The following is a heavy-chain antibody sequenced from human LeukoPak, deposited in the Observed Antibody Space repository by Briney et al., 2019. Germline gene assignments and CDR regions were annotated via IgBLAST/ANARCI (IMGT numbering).Heavy chain of an antibody. J-gene: IGHJ4*02. CDR2: ISWNSGSI. CDR1: GFTFDDYA. D-gene: IGHD4-17*01. V-gene: IGHV3-9*01. CDR3: AKGSYTTVTSHDPDY. Sequence: GGSLRLSCAASGFTFDDYAMHRVRQAPGKGLEWVSGISWNSGSIGYADSVKGRFTISRDNAKNSLYLQMNSLRAEDTALYYCAKGSYTTVTSHDPDYWGQGTLVTVSS.